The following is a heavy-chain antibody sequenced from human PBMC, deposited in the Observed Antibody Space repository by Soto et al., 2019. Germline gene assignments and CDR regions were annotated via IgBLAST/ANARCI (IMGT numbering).Heavy chain of an antibody. CDR3: AGEAPGSGMLY. J-gene: IGHJ4*02. V-gene: IGHV4-34*01. CDR2: INHSGST. D-gene: IGHD3-10*01. CDR1: AESFTGYY. Sequence: QVQLQQWGAGLLKPSETLSLTCAVYAESFTGYYWSWIRQPPGKGLEWIGEINHSGSTNYNPFLKSRVTLSIDTSKNQFSLRLSSVTAADTAVYLCAGEAPGSGMLYWGQGILVTVSS.